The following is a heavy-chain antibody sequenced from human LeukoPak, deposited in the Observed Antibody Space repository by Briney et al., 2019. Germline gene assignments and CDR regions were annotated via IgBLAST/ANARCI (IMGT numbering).Heavy chain of an antibody. J-gene: IGHJ6*02. CDR3: ARSRYPTYGMDV. Sequence: PGGSLRLSCAASGFTFSSYDMHWVRQATGKGLEWVSAIGTAGDTYYPGSVKGRFTISRENAKNSLYLQMNSLRAGDTAVYYCARSRYPTYGMDVWGQGTTVTVSS. D-gene: IGHD6-13*01. CDR1: GFTFSSYD. V-gene: IGHV3-13*01. CDR2: IGTAGDT.